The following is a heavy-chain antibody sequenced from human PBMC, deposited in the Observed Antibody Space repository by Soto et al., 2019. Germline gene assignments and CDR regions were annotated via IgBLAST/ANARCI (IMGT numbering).Heavy chain of an antibody. V-gene: IGHV1-24*01. D-gene: IGHD3-22*01. CDR1: GYTLTELS. J-gene: IGHJ3*02. CDR2: FDPEDGET. CDR3: AAVRDSRRAFDI. Sequence: ASVKVSCKVSGYTLTELSMHWVRQAPGKGLEWMGGFDPEDGETIYAQKFQGRVTMTEDTSTDTAYMELSSLRSEDTAVYYCAAVRDSRRAFDIWGQVTMVTVSS.